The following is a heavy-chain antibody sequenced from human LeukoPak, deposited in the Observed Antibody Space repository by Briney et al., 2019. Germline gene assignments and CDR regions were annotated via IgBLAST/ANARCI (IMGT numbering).Heavy chain of an antibody. Sequence: SETLSLTCTVSGGSVNSGGYYWSWIRQYPGRGLEWIGYIYFSGSTFYNPTFESCVFISLDTSKNQFSLRLSSVTAADTAIYYCARQPPGSGYQYRYYFDYWGQGTLVTVSS. CDR1: GGSVNSGGYY. V-gene: IGHV4-31*03. D-gene: IGHD5-12*01. CDR2: IYFSGST. CDR3: ARQPPGSGYQYRYYFDY. J-gene: IGHJ4*02.